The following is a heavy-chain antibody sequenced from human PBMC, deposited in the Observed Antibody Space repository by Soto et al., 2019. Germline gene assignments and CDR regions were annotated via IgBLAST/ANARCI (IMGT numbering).Heavy chain of an antibody. D-gene: IGHD3-16*01. Sequence: QVQLVESGGGVVQPGRSLRLSCAASGFTVSSHGMHWVRQAPGKGLEWVAVISFDGSRRYYVDSVKGRFTISRDNSTGTLYLQVNTLRADDTAVYYCGKDRVESGLGEVDFWGHATLVTFSS. V-gene: IGHV3-30*18. CDR1: GFTVSSHG. CDR2: ISFDGSRR. J-gene: IGHJ4*01. CDR3: GKDRVESGLGEVDF.